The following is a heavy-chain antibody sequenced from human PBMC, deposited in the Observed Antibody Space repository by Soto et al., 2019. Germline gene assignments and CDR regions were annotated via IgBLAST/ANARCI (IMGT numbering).Heavy chain of an antibody. Sequence: PGGSLRLSCAASGFTFSSCDMNWVRQAPGKGLEWVSAIGVYANTYYADSVKGRFTISRDDSRNTVHLQLNSLRVDDTAVYYCAKESTVGSPGDYFDSWGQGTLVTASS. J-gene: IGHJ4*02. CDR1: GFTFSSCD. V-gene: IGHV3-23*01. D-gene: IGHD1-26*01. CDR2: IGVYANT. CDR3: AKESTVGSPGDYFDS.